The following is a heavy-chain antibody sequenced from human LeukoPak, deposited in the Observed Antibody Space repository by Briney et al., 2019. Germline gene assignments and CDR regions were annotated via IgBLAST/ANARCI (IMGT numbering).Heavy chain of an antibody. D-gene: IGHD3-10*01. CDR2: IYYSGST. V-gene: IGHV4-59*11. Sequence: PSETLSLTCTVSGGSISSHYWSWIRQPPGKGLEWIGYIYYSGSTNYNPSLKSRVTISADTSKNQFSLKLSSVTAADTAVYYCARSSSTPIWGQGTMVTVSS. J-gene: IGHJ3*02. CDR3: ARSSSTPI. CDR1: GGSISSHY.